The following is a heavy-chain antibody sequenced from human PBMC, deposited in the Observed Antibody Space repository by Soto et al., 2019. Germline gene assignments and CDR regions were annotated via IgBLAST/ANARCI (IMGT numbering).Heavy chain of an antibody. CDR3: ARRPRYSNYVDY. V-gene: IGHV2-5*01. D-gene: IGHD4-4*01. Sequence: QITLKESGPTLVKPTQTLTLTCTFSGLSLSTSGVGVGWIRQPPGKALEWLALIYWNDDKRYSPSLKSRLTIANDTSKNQVVLNMTNMDPVDTATYFCARRPRYSNYVDYWGQGTLVTVSS. CDR2: IYWNDDK. J-gene: IGHJ4*02. CDR1: GLSLSTSGVG.